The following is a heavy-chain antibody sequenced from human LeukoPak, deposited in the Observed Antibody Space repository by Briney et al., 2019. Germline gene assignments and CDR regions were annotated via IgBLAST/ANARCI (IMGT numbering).Heavy chain of an antibody. CDR1: GGTFSSYA. Sequence: SVKVSCKASGGTFSSYAISWARQAPGQGLEWMGGIIPIFGTANYAQKFQGRVTITADESTSTAYMELSSLRSEDTAVYYCARGGFVGNTDILTGYGYWGQGTLVTVSS. D-gene: IGHD3-9*01. CDR2: IIPIFGTA. CDR3: ARGGFVGNTDILTGYGY. V-gene: IGHV1-69*13. J-gene: IGHJ4*02.